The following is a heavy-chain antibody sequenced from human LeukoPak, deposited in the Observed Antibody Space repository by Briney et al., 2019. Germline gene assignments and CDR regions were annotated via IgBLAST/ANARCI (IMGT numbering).Heavy chain of an antibody. V-gene: IGHV3-66*01. Sequence: GGSLRLSCVTSGFNVRTNFMSWVRQAPGKGLEWVSVIHSGGDTYYADSVKGRFAISRDNSENTVYLQMSSLRAEDTAVYYCARRDYGKGVYDHWGQGTLVTVSS. CDR2: IHSGGDT. D-gene: IGHD4/OR15-4a*01. CDR1: GFNVRTNF. CDR3: ARRDYGKGVYDH. J-gene: IGHJ4*02.